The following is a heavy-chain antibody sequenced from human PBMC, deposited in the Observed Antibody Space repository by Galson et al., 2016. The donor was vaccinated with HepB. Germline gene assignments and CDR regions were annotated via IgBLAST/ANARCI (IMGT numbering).Heavy chain of an antibody. J-gene: IGHJ4*02. V-gene: IGHV2-70*04. CDR2: LDWDDDK. CDR3: ARLRMGSGLRTFDY. Sequence: PALVKPTQTLTLTCVFSGFSLDTREMTVGWIRQPPGKALEWLARLDWDDDKVYNSLLETRLTVSKDTTRNQVVLSMTNMDPVDTATYYWARLRMGSGLRTFDYWGRGLLVTVSS. CDR1: GFSLDTREMT. D-gene: IGHD3-10*01.